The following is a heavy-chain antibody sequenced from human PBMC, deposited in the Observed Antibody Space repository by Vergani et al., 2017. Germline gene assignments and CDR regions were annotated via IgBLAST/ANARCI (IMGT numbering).Heavy chain of an antibody. CDR3: ARDGVYCSGGSCYSYYGMDV. CDR1: GFTFSDYY. J-gene: IGHJ6*02. D-gene: IGHD2-15*01. V-gene: IGHV3-11*04. Sequence: QVQLVESGGGLVKPGGSLRLSCAASGFTFSDYYMSWIRQAPGKGLEWFSYISSSGSTIYYADSVKGRFTISRDNAKNSLYLQMNSLRAEDTAVYYCARDGVYCSGGSCYSYYGMDVWGQGTTVTVSS. CDR2: ISSSGSTI.